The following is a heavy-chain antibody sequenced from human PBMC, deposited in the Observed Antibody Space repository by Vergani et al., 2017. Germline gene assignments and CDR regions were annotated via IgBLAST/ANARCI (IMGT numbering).Heavy chain of an antibody. CDR3: ARSRIYYGAGSPDY. D-gene: IGHD3-10*01. Sequence: QVKLQESGPGLVKPSETLSLTCTVSGASVNPYYWSWIRQPPGKGLEWMGYVSFRGDTLYDPSVKGRMTISLNTSSNQFSLYLTSVTAADTAVDYCARSRIYYGAGSPDYWGQGTLVTVSS. CDR2: VSFRGDT. J-gene: IGHJ4*02. CDR1: GASVNPYY. V-gene: IGHV4-59*02.